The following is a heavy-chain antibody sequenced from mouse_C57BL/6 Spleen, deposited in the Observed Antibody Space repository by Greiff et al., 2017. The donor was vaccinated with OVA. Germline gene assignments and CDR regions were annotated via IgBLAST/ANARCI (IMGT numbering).Heavy chain of an antibody. V-gene: IGHV2-2*01. CDR3: ARNGGSNYDWYFDV. D-gene: IGHD2-5*01. Sequence: VQLQESGPGLVQPSQSLSITCTVSGFSLTSYGVHWVRQSPGKGLEWLGVIWSGGSTDYNAAFISRLSISKDNSKSQVFFKMNSLQADDTAIYYCARNGGSNYDWYFDVWGTGTTVTVSS. CDR1: GFSLTSYG. J-gene: IGHJ1*03. CDR2: IWSGGST.